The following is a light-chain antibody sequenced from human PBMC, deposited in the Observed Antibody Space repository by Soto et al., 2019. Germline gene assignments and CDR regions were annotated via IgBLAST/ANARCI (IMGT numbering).Light chain of an antibody. Sequence: EIVLTQSPATLSLSPGERATLSCRASQSVSSYLSAYQQQPGQAPRLLIFYAANRATGIPARCSGSGAGTDVTLTISSREPEDVAVYYCQRRSNWPLLTFGGGTKVDIK. CDR1: QSVSSY. V-gene: IGKV3-11*01. CDR2: YAA. CDR3: QRRSNWPLLT. J-gene: IGKJ4*01.